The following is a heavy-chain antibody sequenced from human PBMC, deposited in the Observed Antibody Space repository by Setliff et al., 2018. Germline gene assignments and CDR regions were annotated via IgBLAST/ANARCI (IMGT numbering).Heavy chain of an antibody. Sequence: ASVKVSCKAPGYPFISYDINWVRQAPGQGLEWMGWMNPNSGKTEYAQKFQGRVSMTRISSITTAYLELSTLKSDDTAVYYCARERYFDNWGQGTLVTVSS. CDR3: ARERYFDN. J-gene: IGHJ4*02. V-gene: IGHV1-8*01. CDR1: GYPFISYD. CDR2: MNPNSGKT.